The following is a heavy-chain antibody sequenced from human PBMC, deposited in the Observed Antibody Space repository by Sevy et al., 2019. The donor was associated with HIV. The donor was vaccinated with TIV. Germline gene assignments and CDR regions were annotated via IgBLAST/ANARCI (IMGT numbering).Heavy chain of an antibody. D-gene: IGHD3-3*01. V-gene: IGHV3-48*02. J-gene: IGHJ6*02. CDR2: ISSSSSAI. CDR3: AREVPRDYDFWSGYYTRVPGYYGMDV. Sequence: GGSLRLSCAASGLTFSSYSMNWVRQAPGKGLEWVSYISSSSSAIYYADSVKGRFTISRDNAKNSLYLQMNSLRDEDTAVYYCAREVPRDYDFWSGYYTRVPGYYGMDVWGQGTTVTVSS. CDR1: GLTFSSYS.